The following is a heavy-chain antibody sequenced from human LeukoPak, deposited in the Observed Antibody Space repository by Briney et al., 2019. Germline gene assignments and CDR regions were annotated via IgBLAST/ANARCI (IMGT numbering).Heavy chain of an antibody. J-gene: IGHJ4*02. CDR3: ARGDGYDLFDY. V-gene: IGHV4-59*01. CDR2: IYYSGST. CDR1: GGSISTYY. D-gene: IGHD5-24*01. Sequence: SETLSLTCTVSGGSISTYYWSWIRQPPGKGLEWIGHIYYSGSTNYNPSLKSRVTISVDTSKNQFSLKLSSLTAADTAVFYCARGDGYDLFDYWGQGTLVTVSS.